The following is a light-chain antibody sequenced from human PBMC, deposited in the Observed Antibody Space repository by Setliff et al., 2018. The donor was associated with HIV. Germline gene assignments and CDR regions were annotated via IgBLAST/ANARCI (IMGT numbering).Light chain of an antibody. V-gene: IGLV3-21*04. CDR2: YDS. CDR3: QVWDSSSDPPCV. CDR1: NLGSKS. Sequence: SYELTQPPSVSVAPGKTARITCGGDNLGSKSVHWYQQRPGQAPVVVIYYDSDRPSGIPERFSGSNSGNTATLTISRVEAGDEADYYCQVWDSSSDPPCVFATGTKVTV. J-gene: IGLJ1*01.